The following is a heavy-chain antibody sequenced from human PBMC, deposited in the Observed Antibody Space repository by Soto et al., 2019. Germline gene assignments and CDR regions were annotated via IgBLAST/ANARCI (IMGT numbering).Heavy chain of an antibody. CDR2: INAGNGNT. V-gene: IGHV1-3*01. J-gene: IGHJ4*02. CDR3: ARGPLFSWLVPLDY. CDR1: GYTFTSYA. D-gene: IGHD6-19*01. Sequence: AASVKVSCKASGYTFTSYAMHWVRQAPGQRLEWMGWINAGNGNTKYSQKFQGRVTITRDTSASTAYMELSSLRSEDTAVYYCARGPLFSWLVPLDYWGQGTLVTVSS.